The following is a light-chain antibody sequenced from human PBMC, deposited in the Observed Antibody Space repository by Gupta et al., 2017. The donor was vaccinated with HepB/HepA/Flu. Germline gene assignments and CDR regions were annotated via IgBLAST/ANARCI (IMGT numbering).Light chain of an antibody. V-gene: IGKV1-9*01. Sequence: DSQLTQSPSFLSASVGDRVTITCRASQSISSYLDWYQQKPGKAPKLLIYAASTLQSGVPSRFSGSGSGTEFPLTISSLQPEDFATYYCQLAKSSPLTFGQGTRLEIK. CDR2: AAS. CDR3: QLAKSSPLT. J-gene: IGKJ5*01. CDR1: QSISSY.